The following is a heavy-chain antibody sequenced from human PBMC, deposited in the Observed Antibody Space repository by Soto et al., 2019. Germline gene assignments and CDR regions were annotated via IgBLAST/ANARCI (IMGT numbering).Heavy chain of an antibody. D-gene: IGHD6-13*01. CDR3: APGMWPPYSSSWTPFDY. CDR1: GFTFSSYA. CDR2: ISGSGGST. V-gene: IGHV3-23*01. J-gene: IGHJ4*02. Sequence: GGSLRLSCAASGFTFSSYAMSWVRQAPGKGLEWVSAISGSGGSTYYADSVKGRFTISRDNSKNTLYLQMNSLRAEDTAVYYCAPGMWPPYSSSWTPFDYGGQGTLVTVSS.